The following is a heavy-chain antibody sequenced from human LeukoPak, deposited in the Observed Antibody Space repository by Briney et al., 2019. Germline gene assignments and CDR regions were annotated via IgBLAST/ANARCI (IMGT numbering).Heavy chain of an antibody. CDR3: ARIPRYCTNGVCHTKLYYFDY. D-gene: IGHD2-8*01. CDR1: GGSISSSSYY. V-gene: IGHV4-39*01. CDR2: IYYSGST. Sequence: SETLSLTCTVSGGSISSSSYYWGWIRQPPGKGLEWIGCIYYSGSTYYNPSLKSRVTISVDTSKNQFSLKLSSVTAADTAVYYCARIPRYCTNGVCHTKLYYFDYWRQGTLVTVSS. J-gene: IGHJ4*02.